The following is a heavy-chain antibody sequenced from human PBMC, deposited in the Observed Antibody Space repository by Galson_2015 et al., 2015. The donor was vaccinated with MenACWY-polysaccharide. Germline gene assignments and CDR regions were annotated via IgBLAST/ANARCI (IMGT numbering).Heavy chain of an antibody. J-gene: IGHJ3*01. D-gene: IGHD5-24*01. Sequence: SMRLSCAASGFTFGSYAMGWVRQAPGKGLEWVSSIGGSGLTTFYAESVKGRCSISRDNAQNILSLQMNSLRADDTARYFCAKVTEMASSRRPFDVWGQGTMVTVSS. CDR2: IGGSGLTT. V-gene: IGHV3-23*01. CDR1: GFTFGSYA. CDR3: AKVTEMASSRRPFDV.